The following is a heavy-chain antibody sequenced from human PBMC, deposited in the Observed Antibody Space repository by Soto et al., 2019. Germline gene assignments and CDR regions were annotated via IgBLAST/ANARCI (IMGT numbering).Heavy chain of an antibody. D-gene: IGHD2-21*01. CDR3: ARQKLWMATINNDAFDV. V-gene: IGHV5-51*01. CDR2: IYPVDSDT. J-gene: IGHJ3*01. Sequence: GESLKISCRGSGYTFNTYWIGWVRQMPGKGLEWMGFIYPVDSDTTYSPSFQGKVTISVDKSISTAYLQWSSLKVSDTAIYYCARQKLWMATINNDAFDVWGQGTKVTVSS. CDR1: GYTFNTYW.